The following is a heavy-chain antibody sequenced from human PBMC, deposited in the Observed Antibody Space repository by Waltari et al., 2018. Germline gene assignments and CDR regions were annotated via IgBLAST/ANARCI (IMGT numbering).Heavy chain of an antibody. CDR1: AGSFSGYY. CDR2: INHSGSS. CDR3: ARRPGIAPTGTKGYFDN. J-gene: IGHJ4*02. D-gene: IGHD1-1*01. V-gene: IGHV4-34*01. Sequence: QVQLEQWGAGLLKPSETLSLTCAVYAGSFSGYYSSWIRQSPGKGLEWVGQINHSGSSNYNPSLESRVTISVDTSNNQFSLNLRSVTAADTAVYYCARRPGIAPTGTKGYFDNWGQGTLVTVSS.